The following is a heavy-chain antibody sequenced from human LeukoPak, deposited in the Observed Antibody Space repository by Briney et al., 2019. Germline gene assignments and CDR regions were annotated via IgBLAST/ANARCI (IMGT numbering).Heavy chain of an antibody. CDR3: ARGNIAVAGFDY. J-gene: IGHJ4*02. CDR2: ISNRANSYTT. Sequence: GGSLRLSCAAAGFTFTDHYMDWVRQAPGKGLEWVGCISNRANSYTTEYAASVKGRLTISRDDSQNSVYLHMNSLKSEDTAVYYCARGNIAVAGFDYWGQGTLVTVSS. D-gene: IGHD6-19*01. V-gene: IGHV3-72*01. CDR1: GFTFTDHY.